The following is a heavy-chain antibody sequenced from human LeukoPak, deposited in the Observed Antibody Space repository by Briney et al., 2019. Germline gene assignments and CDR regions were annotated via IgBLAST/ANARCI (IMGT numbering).Heavy chain of an antibody. CDR2: IRYDGSNK. D-gene: IGHD3-22*01. V-gene: IGHV3-30*02. J-gene: IGHJ5*02. CDR3: AKDHYDSSGYYYVSWFDP. Sequence: GGSLRLSCAASGFTFSSYGMHWVRQAPGKGLEGVAFIRYDGSNKYYADSVKGRFTISRDNSKNTLYLQMNSLRAEDTAVYYCAKDHYDSSGYYYVSWFDPWGQGTLVTVSS. CDR1: GFTFSSYG.